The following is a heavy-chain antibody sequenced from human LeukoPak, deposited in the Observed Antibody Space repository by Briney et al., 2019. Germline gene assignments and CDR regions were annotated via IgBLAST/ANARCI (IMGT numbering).Heavy chain of an antibody. CDR1: GGSISSYY. CDR2: IYYSGST. Sequence: PSETLSLTCTVSGGSISSYYWSWIRQPPGKGLEWMGYIYYSGSTNYNPSLKSRVTISVDTSKNQFSLKLSSVTAADTAVYYCARVRGGSMAAAGTHYYGMDVWGQGTTVTVSS. CDR3: ARVRGGSMAAAGTHYYGMDV. J-gene: IGHJ6*02. V-gene: IGHV4-59*08. D-gene: IGHD6-13*01.